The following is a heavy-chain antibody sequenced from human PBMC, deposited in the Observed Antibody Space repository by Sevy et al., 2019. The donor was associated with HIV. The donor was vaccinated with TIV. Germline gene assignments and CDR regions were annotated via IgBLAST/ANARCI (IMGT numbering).Heavy chain of an antibody. Sequence: ASVKVSCKASGYTFTGYYMHWVRQAPGQGLEWMGWINPNSGGTNYAQKFQGRVNMTRDTSISTAYRELSRLRSDDTAVYYCAREKTYYYDSSGYSSVAFDIWGQGTMVTVSS. D-gene: IGHD3-22*01. CDR1: GYTFTGYY. J-gene: IGHJ3*02. CDR2: INPNSGGT. CDR3: AREKTYYYDSSGYSSVAFDI. V-gene: IGHV1-2*02.